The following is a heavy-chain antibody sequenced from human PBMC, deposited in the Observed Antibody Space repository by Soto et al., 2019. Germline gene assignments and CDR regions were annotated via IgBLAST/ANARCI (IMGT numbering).Heavy chain of an antibody. CDR1: GGSISVYY. CDR3: ARGVGSSPPQY. J-gene: IGHJ4*02. CDR2: VYDNGRP. V-gene: IGHV4-59*01. Sequence: KASETLSLTCTISGGSISVYYWSWIRQSPRQGLEWIGYVYDNGRPYYSPSLKSRVIISADTSKNQISLKLTSATAADTAVYYCARGVGSSPPQYWGRGAPVTVSS. D-gene: IGHD1-26*01.